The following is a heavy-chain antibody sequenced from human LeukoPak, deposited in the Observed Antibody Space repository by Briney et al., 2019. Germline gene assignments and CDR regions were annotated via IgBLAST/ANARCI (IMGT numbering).Heavy chain of an antibody. J-gene: IGHJ4*02. D-gene: IGHD3-10*01. CDR2: IHPNGHDT. Sequence: ASVKVSCRASGYTFSDHHILWVRQAPGQGLEWMGWIHPNGHDTKYAQKFQGRMTMTTDTSISTAYMELNRVTSDDTAVYYCSGHYGPGPVWGQGTLITASS. CDR3: SGHYGPGPV. CDR1: GYTFSDHH. V-gene: IGHV1-2*02.